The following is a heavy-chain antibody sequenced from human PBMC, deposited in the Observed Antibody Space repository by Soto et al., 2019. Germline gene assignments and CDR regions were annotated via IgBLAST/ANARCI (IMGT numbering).Heavy chain of an antibody. CDR1: GFSFNKGS. CDR2: IKGNTDGGTT. CDR3: SSGGGLGEGDDY. J-gene: IGHJ4*02. D-gene: IGHD3-16*01. Sequence: EVQLVESGGGLVKPGGSLRLSCAASGFSFNKGSMNWVRQAPGKGLEWVGRIKGNTDGGTTAYAAPVKGRFTISRDDSKNTMILQIRSPKTEDTAVYYCSSGGGLGEGDDYWGQGTLVIVSA. V-gene: IGHV3-15*07.